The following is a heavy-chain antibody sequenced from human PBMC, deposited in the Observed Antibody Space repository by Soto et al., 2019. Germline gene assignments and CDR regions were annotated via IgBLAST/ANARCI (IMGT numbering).Heavy chain of an antibody. V-gene: IGHV3-33*01. CDR1: GFTFSSYG. CDR3: ARDRLAVAGTSYFDY. J-gene: IGHJ4*02. Sequence: GGSLRLSCAASGFTFSSYGMHWVRQAPGKGLEWVAVIWYDGSNKYYADSVKGRFTISRDNSKNTLYLQMNSLRAEDTAVYYCARDRLAVAGTSYFDYWGQGTLVTVPQ. CDR2: IWYDGSNK. D-gene: IGHD6-19*01.